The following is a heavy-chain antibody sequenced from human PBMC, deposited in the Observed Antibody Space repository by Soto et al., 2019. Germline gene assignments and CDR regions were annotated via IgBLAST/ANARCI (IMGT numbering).Heavy chain of an antibody. CDR3: ARGSECMSRSLFDY. V-gene: IGHV4-59*01. D-gene: IGHD3-3*01. J-gene: IGHJ4*02. CDR2: IYYSGST. Sequence: QVQLQESGPGLVKPSETLSLTCTVSGGSISSYYWSWIRQPPGKGLEWIGYIYYSGSTNYNPSLKSRVTISVDTSKNQFCLKLSSVTAADTAVYYCARGSECMSRSLFDYWGQGTLVTVSS. CDR1: GGSISSYY.